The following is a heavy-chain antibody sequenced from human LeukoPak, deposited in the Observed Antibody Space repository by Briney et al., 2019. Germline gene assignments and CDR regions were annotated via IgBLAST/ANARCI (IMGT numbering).Heavy chain of an antibody. D-gene: IGHD4-17*01. CDR1: GGSISSYY. V-gene: IGHV4-4*07. Sequence: SETLSLTCTVSGGSISSYYWSWIRQPAGKGLEWIGRIYTSGSTNYNPSLKSRVTISVDRSKNQFPLKLSSVTAADTAVYYCAREVTTVTSYYFDYWGQGTLVTVSS. CDR3: AREVTTVTSYYFDY. J-gene: IGHJ4*02. CDR2: IYTSGST.